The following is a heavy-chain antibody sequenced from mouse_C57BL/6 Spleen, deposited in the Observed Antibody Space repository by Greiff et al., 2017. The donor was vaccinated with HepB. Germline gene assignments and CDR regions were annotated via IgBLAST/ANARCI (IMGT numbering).Heavy chain of an antibody. CDR1: GYTFTDYE. CDR3: TRDYGSRGGYFDV. J-gene: IGHJ1*03. D-gene: IGHD1-1*01. V-gene: IGHV1-15*01. CDR2: IDPETGGT. Sequence: QVQLQQSGAELVRPGASVTLSCKASGYTFTDYEMHWVKQTPVHGLEWIGAIDPETGGTAYNQKFKGKAIRTADKSSSTAYMELRSLTSEDSAVYYCTRDYGSRGGYFDVWGTGTTVTVSS.